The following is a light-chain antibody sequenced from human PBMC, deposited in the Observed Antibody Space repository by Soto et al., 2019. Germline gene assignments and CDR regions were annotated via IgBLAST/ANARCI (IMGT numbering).Light chain of an antibody. CDR1: SSNVGGYNF. Sequence: QSALTQPASVSGSLGQSITISCTGTSSNVGGYNFVSWYRQHPGRVPELIIYEGGKRPSGVSNRFSGSKSGNTASLTISGLQAEDEADYYCCSYAGFSSFVFGAGNKLTVL. CDR3: CSYAGFSSFV. CDR2: EGG. J-gene: IGLJ1*01. V-gene: IGLV2-23*03.